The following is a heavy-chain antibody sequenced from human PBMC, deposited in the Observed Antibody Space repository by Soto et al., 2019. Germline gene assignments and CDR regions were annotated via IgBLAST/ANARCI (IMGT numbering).Heavy chain of an antibody. CDR1: GFTFSGSA. Sequence: EVQLVESGGGLVQPGGSLKLSCAASGFTFSGSAMHWVRQASGKGLEWVGRIRSKANSYATAYAASGKGRFTISRDDAKNKAYLQMNSLKTEDTAVYYCPRMGGDYWGQGTLVTVSS. CDR2: IRSKANSYAT. D-gene: IGHD3-16*01. J-gene: IGHJ4*02. CDR3: PRMGGDY. V-gene: IGHV3-73*02.